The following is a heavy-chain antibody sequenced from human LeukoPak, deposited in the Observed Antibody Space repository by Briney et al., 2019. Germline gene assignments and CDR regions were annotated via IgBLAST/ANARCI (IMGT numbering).Heavy chain of an antibody. CDR1: GFTFSSYG. Sequence: PGGSLRLSCAASGFTFSSYGMHWVRQAAGKGLEWVAVIWYDGSNKYYADSVKGRFTISRDNSKNTLYLQMNSLRAEDTAVYYCARERSDYDILTGYYTSSYYYYGMDVWGKGTTVTVSS. CDR3: ARERSDYDILTGYYTSSYYYYGMDV. V-gene: IGHV3-33*01. CDR2: IWYDGSNK. J-gene: IGHJ6*04. D-gene: IGHD3-9*01.